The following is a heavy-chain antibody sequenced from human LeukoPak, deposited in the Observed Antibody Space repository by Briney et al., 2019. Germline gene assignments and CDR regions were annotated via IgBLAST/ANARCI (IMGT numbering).Heavy chain of an antibody. V-gene: IGHV4-34*01. D-gene: IGHD6-6*01. Sequence: SETLSLTCAVYGGTFSGYYWSWIRQPPGKGLEWVGEINHSGSTNYNPSLKSRVTISVDTSKNQFSLKLSSVTAADTAVYYCASGAAHRPPTPYYFDYWGQGTLVTVSS. CDR1: GGTFSGYY. CDR3: ASGAAHRPPTPYYFDY. CDR2: INHSGST. J-gene: IGHJ4*02.